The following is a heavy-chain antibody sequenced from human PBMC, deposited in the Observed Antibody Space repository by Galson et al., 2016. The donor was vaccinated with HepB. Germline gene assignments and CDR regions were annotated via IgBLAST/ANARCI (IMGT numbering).Heavy chain of an antibody. Sequence: PALVKPTQTLTLTCTFSGFSLSTTGVRVSWIRQSPGKALEWPARIDWVDDKFYSAFLTTRLTISKDTTKNQVVLTMTNMDPVDTATYYCHYFDTSGYQGVVDYWGQGTLVTVSS. CDR3: HYFDTSGYQGVVDY. D-gene: IGHD3-22*01. V-gene: IGHV2-70*04. CDR2: IDWVDDK. J-gene: IGHJ4*02. CDR1: GFSLSTTGVR.